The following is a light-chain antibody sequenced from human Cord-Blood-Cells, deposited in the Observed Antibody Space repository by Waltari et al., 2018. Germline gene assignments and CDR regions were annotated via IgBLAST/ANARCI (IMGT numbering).Light chain of an antibody. CDR3: GTWDSSLKV. CDR2: ENN. J-gene: IGLJ3*02. Sequence: QSVLTQPPSPSAAPRQTVTTSCSGPSPHIGNNSVSWYQQLPGTAPKLLSYENNKRPSGIPDRFSGSKSGTSATLGITGLQTGDEADYYCGTWDSSLKVFGGGTKLTVL. V-gene: IGLV1-51*01. CDR1: SPHIGNNS.